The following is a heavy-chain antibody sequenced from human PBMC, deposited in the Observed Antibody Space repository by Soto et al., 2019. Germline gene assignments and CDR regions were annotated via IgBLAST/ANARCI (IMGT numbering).Heavy chain of an antibody. CDR3: AKGHRVTVAGSFFDY. Sequence: EMQLLETGGGLVQPGGSLSLSCATSGFIFTTYAMNWVRQAPGKGLEWVSAISGSVGSTYYADSVKGRFTISRDNSKNTLSLQMNSLRAGDTAIYYCAKGHRVTVAGSFFDYWGQGTLVTVSS. D-gene: IGHD6-19*01. J-gene: IGHJ4*02. CDR1: GFIFTTYA. CDR2: ISGSVGST. V-gene: IGHV3-23*01.